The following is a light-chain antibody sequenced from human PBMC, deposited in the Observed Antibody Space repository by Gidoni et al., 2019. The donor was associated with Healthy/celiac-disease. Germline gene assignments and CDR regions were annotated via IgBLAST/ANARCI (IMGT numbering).Light chain of an antibody. V-gene: IGKV3-20*01. CDR2: GAS. CDR3: QQYGSSPYT. Sequence: ELLLTQSPGTLSLSPGERATLSCRASQSVSSSYLAWYQQKPGQAPRLLIYGASSRATCIPDRFSGSGSGTDFTLTISRLEPEDFAVYYCQQYGSSPYTFGQGTKLEIK. J-gene: IGKJ2*01. CDR1: QSVSSSY.